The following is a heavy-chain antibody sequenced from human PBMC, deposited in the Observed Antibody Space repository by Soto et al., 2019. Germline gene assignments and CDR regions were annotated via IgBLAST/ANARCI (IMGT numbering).Heavy chain of an antibody. Sequence: QVQLVQSGAEVKKPGASVKVFCKASGYTFTSYYMHWVRQAPGQGLEWMGIINPSGGSTSYAQKFQGRVTMTRDTSTSTVYMELSSLRSEDTAVYYCASRCSGGSCYSGLMDYWGQGTLVTVSS. CDR2: INPSGGST. J-gene: IGHJ4*02. CDR3: ASRCSGGSCYSGLMDY. V-gene: IGHV1-46*03. D-gene: IGHD2-15*01. CDR1: GYTFTSYY.